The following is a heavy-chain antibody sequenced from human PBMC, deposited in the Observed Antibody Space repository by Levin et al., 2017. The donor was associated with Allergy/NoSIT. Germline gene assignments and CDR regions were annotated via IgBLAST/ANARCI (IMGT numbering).Heavy chain of an antibody. D-gene: IGHD3-22*01. CDR1: GYTFTGYY. J-gene: IGHJ3*02. CDR3: ARVLYYYELDAFDI. V-gene: IGHV1-2*02. Sequence: GESLKISCKASGYTFTGYYMHWVRQAPGQGLEWMGWINPNSGGTNYAQKFQGRVTMTRDTSISTAYMELSRLRSDDTAVYYCARVLYYYELDAFDIWGQGTMVTVSS. CDR2: INPNSGGT.